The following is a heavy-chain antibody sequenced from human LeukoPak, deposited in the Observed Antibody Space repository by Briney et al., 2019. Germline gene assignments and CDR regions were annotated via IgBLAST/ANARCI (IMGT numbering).Heavy chain of an antibody. Sequence: RPLSPSCAASGTPFSSYRMNWVRPAPGKGLEGGSSIRSSSSYIYYADSVKGRFTISRDNAKNSLYLQMNSLRAEDTAVYYCASDHTAMMDYWGQGTLVTVSS. CDR2: IRSSSSYI. CDR3: ASDHTAMMDY. D-gene: IGHD5-18*01. CDR1: GTPFSSYR. J-gene: IGHJ4*02. V-gene: IGHV3-21*01.